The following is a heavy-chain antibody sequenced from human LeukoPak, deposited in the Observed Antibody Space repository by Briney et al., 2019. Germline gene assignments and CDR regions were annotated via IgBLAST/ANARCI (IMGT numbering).Heavy chain of an antibody. D-gene: IGHD6-13*01. Sequence: PSQTLSLTCAVAGASITNYYCNWIRPPPGKGLEWIAYISNSGSIDYNPSLRSRVTISLDTSKNQFSLRLSSVTAADTAVYFCARDRQQQLVFDYWGRGTLVTVSS. CDR1: GASITNYY. CDR2: ISNSGSI. V-gene: IGHV4-59*01. CDR3: ARDRQQQLVFDY. J-gene: IGHJ4*02.